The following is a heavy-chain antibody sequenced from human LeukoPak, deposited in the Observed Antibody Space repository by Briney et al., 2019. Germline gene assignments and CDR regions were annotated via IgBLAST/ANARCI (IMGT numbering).Heavy chain of an antibody. Sequence: GGSLRLSCAASGFTFSSYSMNWVRQAPGKGLEWVSYITSSSNTMYYTDSVKGRFTISRDNAKNSLYLQMNSLRDENTAVYYCATTYAGSGSYSFDYWGQGTLVTVSS. D-gene: IGHD3-10*01. CDR1: GFTFSSYS. V-gene: IGHV3-48*02. CDR3: ATTYAGSGSYSFDY. CDR2: ITSSSNTM. J-gene: IGHJ4*02.